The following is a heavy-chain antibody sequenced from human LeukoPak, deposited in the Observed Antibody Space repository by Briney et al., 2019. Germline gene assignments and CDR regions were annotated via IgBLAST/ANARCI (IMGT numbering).Heavy chain of an antibody. V-gene: IGHV3-23*01. Sequence: GGSLRLSRAASGFTFSSYAMSWVRQAPGKGLEWVSAISGSGGSTYSADSVKGRFTISRDNSKNTLYLQMNSLRAEDTAVYYCAKDLITMIVVDVFDYWGQGTLVTVSS. CDR3: AKDLITMIVVDVFDY. CDR1: GFTFSSYA. D-gene: IGHD3-22*01. J-gene: IGHJ4*02. CDR2: ISGSGGST.